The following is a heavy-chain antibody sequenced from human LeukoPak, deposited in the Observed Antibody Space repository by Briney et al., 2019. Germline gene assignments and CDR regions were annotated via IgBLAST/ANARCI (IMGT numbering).Heavy chain of an antibody. Sequence: GGSLRLSCAASGFTFSSYSMNWVRQAPGKGLEWVSYISSSSSTTYYADSVKGRFTISRDNAKNSLYLQMNSLRAEDTAVYYCARDPYYYDSSGYFDYWGQGTLVTVSS. D-gene: IGHD3-22*01. CDR3: ARDPYYYDSSGYFDY. V-gene: IGHV3-48*04. CDR2: ISSSSSTT. J-gene: IGHJ4*02. CDR1: GFTFSSYS.